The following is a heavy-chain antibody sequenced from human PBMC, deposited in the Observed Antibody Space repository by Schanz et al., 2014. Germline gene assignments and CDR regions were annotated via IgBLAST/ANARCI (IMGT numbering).Heavy chain of an antibody. V-gene: IGHV3-NL1*01. Sequence: VQLVESGGGVVQPGRSLRLSCAASGFTFSSYGMHWVRQVPGKGLEWVSVIYNGGGGRTYYADSVKGRFTISRDNAKNSLYLQMNSLRAEDTAVYYCARDKGGLIPFDYWGQGTLVAVSS. CDR1: GFTFSSYG. J-gene: IGHJ4*02. CDR3: ARDKGGLIPFDY. D-gene: IGHD2-15*01. CDR2: IYNGGGGRT.